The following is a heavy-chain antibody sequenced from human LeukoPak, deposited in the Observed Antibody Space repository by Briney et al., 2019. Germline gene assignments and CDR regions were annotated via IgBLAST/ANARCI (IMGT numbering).Heavy chain of an antibody. CDR2: IYHSGST. CDR1: GGSISSGGYY. D-gene: IGHD6-6*01. Sequence: PSETLSLTCTVSGGSISSGGYYWSWIRQPPGKGLEWIGYIYHSGSTYYNPSLKSRVTISVDTSKNQFSLKLSSVTAADTAVYYCARLNRQLGDYWGQGTLVTVSS. J-gene: IGHJ4*02. V-gene: IGHV4-30-2*01. CDR3: ARLNRQLGDY.